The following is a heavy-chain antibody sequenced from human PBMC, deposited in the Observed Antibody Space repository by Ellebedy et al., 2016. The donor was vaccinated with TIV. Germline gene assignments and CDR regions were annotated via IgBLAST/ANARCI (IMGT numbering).Heavy chain of an antibody. J-gene: IGHJ4*02. V-gene: IGHV5-10-1*01. Sequence: GESLKISXKGSGYSFTLFWISWMRQMPGKGLEWMGRIDPSDPSGSYTTYSPSFHGHVAISFDKSITTAYLQWSSLRASDTAMYYCARHELGSNAAFDYWGQGTLVTVSS. CDR3: ARHELGSNAAFDY. D-gene: IGHD1-26*01. CDR2: IDPSDPSGSYT. CDR1: GYSFTLFW.